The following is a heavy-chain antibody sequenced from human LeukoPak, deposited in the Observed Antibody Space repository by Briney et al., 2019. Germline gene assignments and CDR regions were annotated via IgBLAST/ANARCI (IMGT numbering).Heavy chain of an antibody. D-gene: IGHD6-6*01. J-gene: IGHJ6*02. CDR1: GFTFSSYA. Sequence: GRSLRLSCAASGFTFSSYAMHWVRQAPGKGLEWVAVISYDGSNKYYADSVKGRFTISRDNSKNTLYLQMNSLRAEDTAVYYCARAQRSSSSNYYYGMDVWGQGTTVTVPS. CDR2: ISYDGSNK. V-gene: IGHV3-30-3*01. CDR3: ARAQRSSSSNYYYGMDV.